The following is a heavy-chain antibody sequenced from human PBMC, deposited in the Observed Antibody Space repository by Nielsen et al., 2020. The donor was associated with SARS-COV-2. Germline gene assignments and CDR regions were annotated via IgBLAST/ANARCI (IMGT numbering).Heavy chain of an antibody. CDR3: AKDRDGDYVRWFDP. Sequence: GESLKISCAASGFTFGSYAMSWVRQAPGKGLEWVSAISGSGGSTYYADSVKGRFTISRDNSKNTLYLQMNSLRAEDTAVYYCAKDRDGDYVRWFDPWGQGTLVTVSS. CDR2: ISGSGGST. D-gene: IGHD4-17*01. CDR1: GFTFGSYA. J-gene: IGHJ5*02. V-gene: IGHV3-23*01.